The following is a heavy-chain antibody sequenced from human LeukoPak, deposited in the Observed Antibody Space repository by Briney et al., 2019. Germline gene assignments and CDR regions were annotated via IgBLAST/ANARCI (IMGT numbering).Heavy chain of an antibody. Sequence: KASETLSLTCTVSGGSISSYYWSWIRQPPGKGLEWIGYIYYSGSTNYNPSLKSRVTISVDTSKNQFSLKLSSVTAADTAVYYCARAPLYYYDSSGYYFDYWGQGTLVTVSS. D-gene: IGHD3-22*01. CDR1: GGSISSYY. CDR3: ARAPLYYYDSSGYYFDY. V-gene: IGHV4-59*01. CDR2: IYYSGST. J-gene: IGHJ4*02.